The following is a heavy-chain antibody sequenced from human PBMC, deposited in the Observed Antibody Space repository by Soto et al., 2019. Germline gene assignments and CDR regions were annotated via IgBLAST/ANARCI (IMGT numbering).Heavy chain of an antibody. CDR3: ARDGSGSYYAREKDYYYSSMDV. Sequence: ASVKVSCKASGYAFTSYYMHWVGQAPGQGLEWIGIVNPSGGSTSYAQKFQGRVTMTRDTSKSTVYMELSSMRSEDTAVYYCARDGSGSYYAREKDYYYSSMDVRG. V-gene: IGHV1-46*01. D-gene: IGHD3-10*01. CDR2: VNPSGGST. J-gene: IGHJ6*02. CDR1: GYAFTSYY.